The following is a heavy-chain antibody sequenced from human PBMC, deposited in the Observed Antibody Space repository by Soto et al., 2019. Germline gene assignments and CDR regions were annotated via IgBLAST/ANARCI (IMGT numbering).Heavy chain of an antibody. Sequence: QVQLVQSGAEVKKPGSSVKVSCKDSGGTFITYSMFWVRQAPGQGLEWMGRIIPMLGIRNYAQRFQYRVTITADKSTATAHMELSSLRSEDTALYYCTIGSWSGEVFDIWGQGTMVTVSS. J-gene: IGHJ3*02. CDR1: GGTFITYS. D-gene: IGHD2-21*01. V-gene: IGHV1-69*02. CDR2: IIPMLGIR. CDR3: TIGSWSGEVFDI.